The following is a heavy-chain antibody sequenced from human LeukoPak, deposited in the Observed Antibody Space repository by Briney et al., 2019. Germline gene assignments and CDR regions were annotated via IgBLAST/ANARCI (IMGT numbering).Heavy chain of an antibody. Sequence: GRSLRLSCAASGFTFSSYGMHWVRQAPGKGLEWVAVIWYDGSNKYYAASVKGRLTISRDNSKNTLYLQMNSLRAEDTAVYYCAKDRYLATYAFDIWGQGTMVTVSS. J-gene: IGHJ3*02. CDR1: GFTFSSYG. D-gene: IGHD1-1*01. V-gene: IGHV3-33*06. CDR3: AKDRYLATYAFDI. CDR2: IWYDGSNK.